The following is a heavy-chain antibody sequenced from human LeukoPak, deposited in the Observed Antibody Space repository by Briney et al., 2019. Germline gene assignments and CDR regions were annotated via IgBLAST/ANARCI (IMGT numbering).Heavy chain of an antibody. Sequence: PGGSLRLSCAASGFTFSDYAMHWVRQAPGKGLEWVAVISKDGSDKYYPGSVRGRFTISRDNPKNTIYLQMDSLRAEDTAIYYCARDYWWNYDYWGQGTLVTVSS. J-gene: IGHJ4*02. CDR2: ISKDGSDK. CDR1: GFTFSDYA. D-gene: IGHD1-7*01. V-gene: IGHV3-30-3*01. CDR3: ARDYWWNYDY.